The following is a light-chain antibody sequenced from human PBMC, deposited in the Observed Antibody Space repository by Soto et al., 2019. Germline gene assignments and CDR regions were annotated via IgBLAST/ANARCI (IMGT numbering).Light chain of an antibody. CDR3: QSYASSLMV. CDR2: GNS. CDR1: SSNIGAGYD. V-gene: IGLV1-40*01. Sequence: QSVLTQPPSVSGAPGQRVTISCTGSSSNIGAGYDVHWYQQLPGTAPKLLIYGNSNRPSGVPDRFSGSKSGTSASLAITGLQAEDEADYYCQSYASSLMVFGTGTKLTVL. J-gene: IGLJ1*01.